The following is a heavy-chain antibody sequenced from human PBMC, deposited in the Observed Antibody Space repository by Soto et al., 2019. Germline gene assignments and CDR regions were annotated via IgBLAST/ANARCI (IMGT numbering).Heavy chain of an antibody. Sequence: SETLSLTCTVSGGSISSGDYYWSWIRQPPGKGLEWIGYIYYSGSTYYNPSLKSRVTISVDTSKNQFSLKLSSVTAADTAVYYCARGVDTAMVLLDYWGQGTLVTVSS. J-gene: IGHJ4*02. CDR1: GGSISSGDYY. CDR3: ARGVDTAMVLLDY. CDR2: IYYSGST. V-gene: IGHV4-30-4*01. D-gene: IGHD5-18*01.